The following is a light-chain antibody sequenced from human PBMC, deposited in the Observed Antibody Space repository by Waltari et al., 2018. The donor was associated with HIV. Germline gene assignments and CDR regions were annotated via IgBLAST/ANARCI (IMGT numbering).Light chain of an antibody. Sequence: IVLTQSPATLSLSPGERAALSCRASQSVGNQLSWYQQKPGQAPRLLINDASNRAPGIPGRFSATVSGTDFTLTINSLESEDFAIYYCQQHTSWPLTFGGWTKVEIK. CDR2: DAS. CDR1: QSVGNQ. V-gene: IGKV3-11*01. J-gene: IGKJ4*01. CDR3: QQHTSWPLT.